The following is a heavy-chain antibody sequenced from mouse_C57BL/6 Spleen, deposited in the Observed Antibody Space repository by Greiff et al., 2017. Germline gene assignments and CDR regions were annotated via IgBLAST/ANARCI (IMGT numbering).Heavy chain of an antibody. V-gene: IGHV1-81*01. CDR3: ARDYGSSPNWYFDV. CDR1: GYTFTSYG. D-gene: IGHD1-1*01. J-gene: IGHJ1*03. CDR2: IYPRSGNT. Sequence: QVQLQQSGAELARPGASVKLSCKASGYTFTSYGISWVKQRTGQGLEWIGEIYPRSGNTYYNEKFKGKATLTADKSSSTAYMELRSLTSDDSAVYFCARDYGSSPNWYFDVWGTGATVTVSS.